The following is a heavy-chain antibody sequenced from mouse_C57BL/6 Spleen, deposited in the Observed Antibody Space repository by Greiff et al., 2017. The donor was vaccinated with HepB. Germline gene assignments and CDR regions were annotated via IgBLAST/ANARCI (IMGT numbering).Heavy chain of an antibody. J-gene: IGHJ2*01. D-gene: IGHD4-1*01. CDR1: GYTFTSYW. CDR3: ARSGRGPDY. V-gene: IGHV1-59*01. Sequence: QVQLQQSGAELVRPGTSVKLSCKASGYTFTSYWMHWVKQRPGQGLEWIGVIDPSDSYTNYNQKFKGKATLTVDTSSSTAYMQLSSLTSEDSAVYYCARSGRGPDYWGQGTTLTVSS. CDR2: IDPSDSYT.